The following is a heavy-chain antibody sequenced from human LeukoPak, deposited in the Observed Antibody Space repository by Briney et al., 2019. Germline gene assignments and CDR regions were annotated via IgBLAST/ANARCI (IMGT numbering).Heavy chain of an antibody. Sequence: PSETLSLTCTVSGGSISSSSYSWGWIRQPPGKGLEWIGSIYYSGSTYYNPSLKSRVTISVDTSKNQFSLKLSSVTAADTAVYYCERHSSGWYPDYFDYWGQGTLVTVSS. V-gene: IGHV4-39*01. J-gene: IGHJ4*02. CDR2: IYYSGST. CDR1: GGSISSSSYS. CDR3: ERHSSGWYPDYFDY. D-gene: IGHD6-19*01.